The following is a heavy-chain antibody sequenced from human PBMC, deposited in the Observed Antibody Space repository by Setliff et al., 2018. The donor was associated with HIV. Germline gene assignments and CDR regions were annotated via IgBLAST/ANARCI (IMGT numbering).Heavy chain of an antibody. CDR2: VSAYNGKT. J-gene: IGHJ5*02. V-gene: IGHV1-18*01. CDR3: ARMGYIDSSGYPDH. Sequence: ASVKVSCKASGDTFTRFGFTWVRQAPGQGLEWMGWVSAYNGKTRYAQNFQDRVTMTTDTSTSTAHMELRSLTSDDTAVYFCARMGYIDSSGYPDHWGQGTLVTVSS. CDR1: GDTFTRFG. D-gene: IGHD3-22*01.